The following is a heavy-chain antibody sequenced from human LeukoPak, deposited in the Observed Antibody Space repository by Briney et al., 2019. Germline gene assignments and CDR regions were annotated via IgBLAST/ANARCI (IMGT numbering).Heavy chain of an antibody. V-gene: IGHV1-8*01. CDR2: MNPNSGNT. D-gene: IGHD3-9*01. CDR1: GYTFTSYD. J-gene: IGHJ4*02. Sequence: ASVKVSCKASGYTFTSYDINWVRQATGQGLEWMGWMNPNSGNTGYAQKFQGRVTMTRNTSISTAYMELSSLRSEDTAVYYCARGRYDILTGTNWGQGTLVTVPS. CDR3: ARGRYDILTGTN.